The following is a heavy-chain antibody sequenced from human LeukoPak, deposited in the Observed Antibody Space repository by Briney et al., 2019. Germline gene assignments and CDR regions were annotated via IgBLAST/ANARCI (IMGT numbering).Heavy chain of an antibody. D-gene: IGHD1-7*01. J-gene: IGHJ5*02. CDR2: IYYSGSN. V-gene: IGHV4-59*08. Sequence: PSQTLALTCTVSVGSISSYYWIWIPHPPGKGLEWIGYIYYSGSNNYTPSLKSRVTISVDTSKNQFSLKLSSVTAADTAVYYCARHNPAGTGTNWWFDPWGQGTLVTVSS. CDR3: ARHNPAGTGTNWWFDP. CDR1: VGSISSYY.